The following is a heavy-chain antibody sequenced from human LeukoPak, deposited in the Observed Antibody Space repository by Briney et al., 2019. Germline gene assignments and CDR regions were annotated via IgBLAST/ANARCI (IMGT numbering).Heavy chain of an antibody. CDR1: GFTLSSYW. D-gene: IGHD4-17*01. CDR3: ARGRDYGDYPAGY. J-gene: IGHJ4*02. Sequence: GGSLRLSCAASGFTLSSYWMHWVRQAPGKGLVWVSRINSDGSSTSYADSVKGRFTISRDNAKNTLCLQMNSLRAEVTAVYYCARGRDYGDYPAGYWGQGTLVTVSS. V-gene: IGHV3-74*01. CDR2: INSDGSST.